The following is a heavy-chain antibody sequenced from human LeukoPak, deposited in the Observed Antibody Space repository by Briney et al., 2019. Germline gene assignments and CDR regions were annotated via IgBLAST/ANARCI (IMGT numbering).Heavy chain of an antibody. CDR1: GFTFSGSA. D-gene: IGHD2-2*01. J-gene: IGHJ4*02. CDR2: IRSKANSYAT. CDR3: TRQHCSSTSCYGG. Sequence: GGSLKLSCAASGFTFSGSAMHWVRQASEKGLEWVGRIRSKANSYATAYAASVKGRFTISRDDSKNTAYLQMNSLKTEDTAVYYCTRQHCSSTSCYGGWGQGTLVTVSS. V-gene: IGHV3-73*01.